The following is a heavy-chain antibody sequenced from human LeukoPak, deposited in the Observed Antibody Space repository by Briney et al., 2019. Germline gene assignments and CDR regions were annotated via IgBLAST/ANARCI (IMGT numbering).Heavy chain of an antibody. CDR3: ARDSGIVATIVGNYYYGMDV. Sequence: PGGSLRLSCAASGFTFSSYGMHWVRQAPGKGLEWVAVIWYDGSNKYYADSVKGRFTISRDNSKNTLYLQMNSLRAEDTAVYYCARDSGIVATIVGNYYYGMDVWGQGTTVTVSS. CDR2: IWYDGSNK. V-gene: IGHV3-33*01. D-gene: IGHD5-12*01. J-gene: IGHJ6*02. CDR1: GFTFSSYG.